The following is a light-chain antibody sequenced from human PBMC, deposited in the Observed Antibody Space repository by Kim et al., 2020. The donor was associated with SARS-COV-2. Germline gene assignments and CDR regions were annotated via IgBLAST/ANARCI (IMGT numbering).Light chain of an antibody. V-gene: IGLV1-40*01. Sequence: QRVTSSCTGSISNIGAGYDVHWYQQLPATAPKLLIYGNNNRPSGVPDRFSGSKSDTSASLAITGLQAEDEADYYCQSYDNSLSGYVFGSGTKVTVL. CDR2: GNN. CDR1: ISNIGAGYD. CDR3: QSYDNSLSGYV. J-gene: IGLJ1*01.